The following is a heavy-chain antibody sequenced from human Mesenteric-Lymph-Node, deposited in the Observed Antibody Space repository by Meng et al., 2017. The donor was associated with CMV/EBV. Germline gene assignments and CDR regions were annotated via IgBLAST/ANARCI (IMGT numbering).Heavy chain of an antibody. Sequence: GGSLRLSCAASGFTFSSYAMHWVRQAPGKGPEWVAVISYDGSNKYYADSVKGRFTISRDNSKNTLYLQMNSLRAEDTAVYYCARDPGLHSGSPRYFDYWGQGTLVTVSS. V-gene: IGHV3-30*04. D-gene: IGHD1-26*01. J-gene: IGHJ4*02. CDR2: ISYDGSNK. CDR1: GFTFSSYA. CDR3: ARDPGLHSGSPRYFDY.